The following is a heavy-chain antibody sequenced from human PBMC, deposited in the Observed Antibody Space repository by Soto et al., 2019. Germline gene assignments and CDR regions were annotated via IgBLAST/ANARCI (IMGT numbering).Heavy chain of an antibody. Sequence: GGSLRLSCAASGFTFSSYGMHWVRQAPGKGLEWVAVISSDGTSRFYADSVKGRFTISRDNSKNTLYLQMNSLRAEDTAMYYCAKVRVKDYYYYAMDVWGQGTTVTVSS. CDR1: GFTFSSYG. CDR2: ISSDGTSR. J-gene: IGHJ6*02. D-gene: IGHD4-4*01. V-gene: IGHV3-30*18. CDR3: AKVRVKDYYYYAMDV.